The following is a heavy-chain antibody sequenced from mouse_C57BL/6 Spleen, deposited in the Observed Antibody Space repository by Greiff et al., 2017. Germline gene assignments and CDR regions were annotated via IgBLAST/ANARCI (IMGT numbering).Heavy chain of an antibody. CDR3: AINDPPLTLYLDY. J-gene: IGHJ2*01. D-gene: IGHD4-1*01. CDR1: GYTFTSYW. Sequence: QVQLQQSGAELVKPGASVKVSCKASGYTFTSYWMHWVKQRPGQGLEWIVRIHPSDSDTNYNQKFKGKATLTVDKSSSTAYMQRSSLTSEDSAVYYCAINDPPLTLYLDYGGQGTTLTVSS. CDR2: IHPSDSDT. V-gene: IGHV1-74*01.